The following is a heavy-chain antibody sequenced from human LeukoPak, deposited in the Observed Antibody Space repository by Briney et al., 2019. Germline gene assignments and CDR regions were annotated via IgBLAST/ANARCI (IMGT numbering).Heavy chain of an antibody. J-gene: IGHJ4*02. Sequence: GGSLRLSCAASGFTFSSYWMSWVRQAPGEGLEWVANIKQDGTEKYYMDSVKGRFSISRDNAKNSLYLQMNSLRAEDTAVYYCARDVRPDYWGQGTLVTVST. V-gene: IGHV3-7*04. CDR1: GFTFSSYW. D-gene: IGHD6-6*01. CDR3: ARDVRPDY. CDR2: IKQDGTEK.